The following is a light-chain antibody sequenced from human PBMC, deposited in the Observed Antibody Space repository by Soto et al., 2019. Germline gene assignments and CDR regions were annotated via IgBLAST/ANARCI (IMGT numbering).Light chain of an antibody. Sequence: QSALTQPRSVSGSPGQSVTISCTGTSSDVGGYNYVSWYQQHPGKAPKLMIYDVSKRPSGVPDRFSGYKSGNTASLTISGLQAEDEADYYCCSYAGSYSLFGGGTKLTVL. CDR2: DVS. CDR1: SSDVGGYNY. V-gene: IGLV2-11*01. J-gene: IGLJ2*01. CDR3: CSYAGSYSL.